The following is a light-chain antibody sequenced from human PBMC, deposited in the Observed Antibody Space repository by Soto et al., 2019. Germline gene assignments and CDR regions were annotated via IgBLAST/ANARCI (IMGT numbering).Light chain of an antibody. J-gene: IGKJ4*01. CDR3: QKYDSAPLT. Sequence: DMHMTPSPSSVSACVGDRVTITCRASQGLSNYLAWYQQKPGKAXKLLIYGAYTLQSGVTSRFSGSGSGTDFTLTISSLQPEDVGNYYCQKYDSAPLTFGEGTQVDIK. CDR1: QGLSNY. V-gene: IGKV1-27*01. CDR2: GAY.